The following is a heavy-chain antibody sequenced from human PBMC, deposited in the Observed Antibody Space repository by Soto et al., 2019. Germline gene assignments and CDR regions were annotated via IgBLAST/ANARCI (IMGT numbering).Heavy chain of an antibody. CDR3: ARAGSQTDALDI. V-gene: IGHV1-8*01. D-gene: IGHD1-26*01. CDR2: MNPDTGNT. Sequence: QVQLVQSGAEVRKPGASLKLSCKASAYIFTNHDIHWVRQATGQGLEWMGWMNPDTGNTGYAKKHKGRVTMTTNTSINTAYMELSSLTSEDTAMYYCARAGSQTDALDIWGQGTMVTVSS. J-gene: IGHJ3*02. CDR1: AYIFTNHD.